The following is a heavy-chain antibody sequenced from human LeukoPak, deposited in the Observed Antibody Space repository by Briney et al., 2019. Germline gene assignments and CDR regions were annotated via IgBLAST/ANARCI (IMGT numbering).Heavy chain of an antibody. CDR3: ARNGRVRRVVKDLFEY. CDR2: VSPYNGNT. V-gene: IGHV1-18*04. CDR1: GYTFTDYD. D-gene: IGHD3-10*01. J-gene: IGHJ4*02. Sequence: ASVKVTCKTSGYTFTDYDITWVRQAPGQGLEWMGRVSPYNGNTYYSQRFQDRVIITKDTSTGTAYMDLRDLRTDDTAMYYCARNGRVRRVVKDLFEYWGQGTLVAVSS.